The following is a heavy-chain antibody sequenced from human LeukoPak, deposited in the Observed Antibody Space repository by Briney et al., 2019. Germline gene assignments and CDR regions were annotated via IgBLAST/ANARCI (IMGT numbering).Heavy chain of an antibody. Sequence: GGSLRLSCAASGFTFSTYYMHWVRQAPGKWLVWVSRIVNDGSTTTYAGSVKGRFTISRDNAKNTLFLQMNSLRVEDTAVYYCARESSDYGDYDAFDIWGRGTMVTVSS. D-gene: IGHD4-17*01. CDR2: IVNDGSTT. V-gene: IGHV3-74*01. J-gene: IGHJ3*02. CDR1: GFTFSTYY. CDR3: ARESSDYGDYDAFDI.